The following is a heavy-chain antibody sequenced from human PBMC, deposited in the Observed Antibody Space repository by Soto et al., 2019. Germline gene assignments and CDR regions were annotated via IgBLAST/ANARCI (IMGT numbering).Heavy chain of an antibody. V-gene: IGHV3-30*03. CDR2: ISYEGSLQ. J-gene: IGHJ4*02. Sequence: QAQLVESGGGVVQPGRSLRLSCAASGFAFSSYGMHWVRQAPGTGLEWVAVISYEGSLQHYADSVKGRFTISRDNPKNMVLLQMSSLRAEDTAVYYCVSDRGYGHASVPYSWGQGTLVSVSS. CDR1: GFAFSSYG. CDR3: VSDRGYGHASVPYS. D-gene: IGHD5-18*01.